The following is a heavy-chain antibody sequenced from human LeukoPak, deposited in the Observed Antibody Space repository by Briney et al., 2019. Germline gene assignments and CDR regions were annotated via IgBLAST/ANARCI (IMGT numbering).Heavy chain of an antibody. D-gene: IGHD1-1*01. V-gene: IGHV4-59*04. J-gene: IGHJ5*02. CDR2: IYYSGST. CDR3: ARVPGGALNWFDP. Sequence: SETLSLTCTVSGGSISSYYWSWIRQPPGKGLEWIGTIYYSGSTYYNPSLKSRVTISVYTSKNQFSLKLSSVTAADTAVYYCARVPGGALNWFDPWGQGTLVTVSS. CDR1: GGSISSYY.